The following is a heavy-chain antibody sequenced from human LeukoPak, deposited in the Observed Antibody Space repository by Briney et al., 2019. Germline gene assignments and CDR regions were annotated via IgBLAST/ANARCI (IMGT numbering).Heavy chain of an antibody. J-gene: IGHJ4*02. CDR1: GYSISSGYY. Sequence: PWETLSLTCTVSGYSISSGYYWGWIRQPPGKGLEWIGSIYHSGSTYYNPSLKSRVTISVDTSKNQFSLKLSSVTAADTAVYYCARRGANVLGDFFDYWGQGTLVTVSS. CDR3: ARRGANVLGDFFDY. D-gene: IGHD2-21*02. CDR2: IYHSGST. V-gene: IGHV4-38-2*02.